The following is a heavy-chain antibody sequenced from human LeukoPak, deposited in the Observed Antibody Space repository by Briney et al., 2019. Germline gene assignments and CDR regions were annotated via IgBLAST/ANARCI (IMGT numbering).Heavy chain of an antibody. V-gene: IGHV4-4*07. D-gene: IGHD1-26*01. CDR3: ARGVDGSKRTREFDY. CDR1: GGSISSYY. CDR2: IYTSGST. J-gene: IGHJ4*02. Sequence: SETLSLTCTDSGGSISSYYWSWIRQPAGKGLEWIGRIYTSGSTNYNPSLKSRVTMSVDTSKNQFSLKLSSVTAADTAVYYCARGVDGSKRTREFDYWGQGTLVTVSS.